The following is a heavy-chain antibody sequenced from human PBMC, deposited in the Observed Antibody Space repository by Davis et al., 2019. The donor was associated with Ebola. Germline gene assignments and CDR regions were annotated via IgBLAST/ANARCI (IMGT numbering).Heavy chain of an antibody. CDR1: GFIFSSCA. CDR3: AKVIYYYDSSGIYTFAFDI. CDR2: LSTTGGDT. J-gene: IGHJ3*02. V-gene: IGHV3-23*01. D-gene: IGHD3-22*01. Sequence: GESLRISCAASGFIFSSCAMTWVRQAPGKGLEWVSVLSTTGGDTYYADSVKGRFTISRDNSQTTLYLQMNNVRAEDTARYYCAKVIYYYDSSGIYTFAFDIWGLGTLVTVSS.